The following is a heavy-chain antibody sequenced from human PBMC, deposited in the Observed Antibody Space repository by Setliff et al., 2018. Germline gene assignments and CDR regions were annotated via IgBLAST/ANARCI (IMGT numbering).Heavy chain of an antibody. CDR3: AREALSYNSYLSTDY. Sequence: GASLKLSCAASGFTFNSYSMNWVRQAPGKGLEWVSFISSNSHYKYYADSLEGRFTISRDNTKNSLYLQINSLRAEDTAVYYCAREALSYNSYLSTDYWGQGTLVTVSS. CDR1: GFTFNSYS. J-gene: IGHJ4*02. V-gene: IGHV3-21*01. D-gene: IGHD3-10*01. CDR2: ISSNSHYK.